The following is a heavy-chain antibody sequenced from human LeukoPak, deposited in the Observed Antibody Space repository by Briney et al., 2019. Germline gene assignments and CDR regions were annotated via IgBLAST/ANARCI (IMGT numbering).Heavy chain of an antibody. J-gene: IGHJ4*02. D-gene: IGHD3-3*01. CDR3: ARAPNRAYYDFWSGHTPPFDY. CDR1: GGSFSGYY. V-gene: IGHV4-34*01. Sequence: SETLSLTCAVYGGSFSGYYWSWIREPPGEGLEWIGEINHSGSTNYNPSLKSRVTISVDTSKDQFSLKLSSVTAADTAVYYCARAPNRAYYDFWSGHTPPFDYWGQGTLVTVSS. CDR2: INHSGST.